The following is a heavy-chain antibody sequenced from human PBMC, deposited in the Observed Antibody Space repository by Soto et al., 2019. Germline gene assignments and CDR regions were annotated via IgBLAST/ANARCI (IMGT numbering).Heavy chain of an antibody. V-gene: IGHV4-34*01. CDR3: ARPQQLGGQYYFDY. J-gene: IGHJ4*02. CDR2: INHSGST. Sequence: SETLSLTCAVYGGSFSGYYWSWIRQPPGKGLEWIGEINHSGSTNYNPSLKSRVTISVDTSKNQFSLKLSSVTAADTAVYYCARPQQLGGQYYFDYWGQGTLVTVSS. CDR1: GGSFSGYY. D-gene: IGHD6-13*01.